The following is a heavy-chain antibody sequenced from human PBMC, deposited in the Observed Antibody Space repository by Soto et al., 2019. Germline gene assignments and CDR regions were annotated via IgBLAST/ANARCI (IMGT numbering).Heavy chain of an antibody. Sequence: SETLSLTCAVYGGSFSGYYWSWIRQPPGKGLEWIGEINHSGSTNYNPSLKSRVTISVDTSKNQFSLKLSSVTAADTAVYYCARGKIIAVAGTSDFFYYYYMDVWGKGTTVTVSS. CDR2: INHSGST. D-gene: IGHD6-19*01. CDR3: ARGKIIAVAGTSDFFYYYYMDV. J-gene: IGHJ6*03. V-gene: IGHV4-34*01. CDR1: GGSFSGYY.